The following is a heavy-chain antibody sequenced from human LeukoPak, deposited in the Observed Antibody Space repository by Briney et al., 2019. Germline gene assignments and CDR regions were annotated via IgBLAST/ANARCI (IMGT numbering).Heavy chain of an antibody. CDR3: VRDVPVTDPDYYYGVDV. V-gene: IGHV4-59*01. CDR2: IYNSGTT. D-gene: IGHD2-21*02. CDR1: GGSISSYY. Sequence: PSETLSLTCTVSGGSISSYYWSWIRQPPGKGLEWIGYIYNSGTTNYNPSLRSRVSISVDTSKNEFSLSLTSVIAADTAVYYCVRDVPVTDPDYYYGVDVWGQGTTVTVS. J-gene: IGHJ6*02.